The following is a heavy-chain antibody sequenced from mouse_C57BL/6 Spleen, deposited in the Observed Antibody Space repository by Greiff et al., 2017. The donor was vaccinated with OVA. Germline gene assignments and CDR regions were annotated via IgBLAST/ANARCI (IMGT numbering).Heavy chain of an antibody. J-gene: IGHJ4*01. CDR3: ARCGGLRHAMDY. Sequence: EVQGVESGGGLVQPGGSLSLSCAASGFTFTDYYMSWVRQPPGKALEWLGFIRNKANGYTTEYSASVKGRFTISRDNSQSILYLQMNALSAEDSATYFCARCGGLRHAMDYWCQGTSVTVSS. D-gene: IGHD2-4*01. CDR1: GFTFTDYY. CDR2: IRNKANGYTT. V-gene: IGHV7-3*01.